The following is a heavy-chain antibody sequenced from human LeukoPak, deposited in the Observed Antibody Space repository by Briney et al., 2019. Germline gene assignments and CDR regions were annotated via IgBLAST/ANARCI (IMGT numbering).Heavy chain of an antibody. CDR1: GFTFSSYA. CDR3: AKSVALWFGELLSSYSYYYGIDV. D-gene: IGHD3-10*01. CDR2: ISGSGGST. Sequence: GGSLRLSCAASGFTFSSYAMSWVRQAPGKGLEWVSAISGSGGSTYYADSVKGRFTISRDNSKNTLYLQMNSLRAEDTAVYYCAKSVALWFGELLSSYSYYYGIDVWGQGTTVTVSS. J-gene: IGHJ6*02. V-gene: IGHV3-23*01.